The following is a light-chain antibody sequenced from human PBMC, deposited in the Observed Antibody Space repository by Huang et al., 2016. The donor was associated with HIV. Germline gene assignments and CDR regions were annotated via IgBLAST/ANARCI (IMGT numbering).Light chain of an antibody. J-gene: IGKJ2*01. CDR3: QQYFISPPT. CDR2: WAS. CDR1: QSVLSRPSTTTY. V-gene: IGKV4-1*01. Sequence: IVMTQSPDSLAVSLGERATINCKSSQSVLSRPSTTTYLAWYQQRPGQFPTRLIYWASTRQSGVPDRFSGSGSGTHFTLTISSLQAEDVAFYYCQQYFISPPTFGQGTKLEI.